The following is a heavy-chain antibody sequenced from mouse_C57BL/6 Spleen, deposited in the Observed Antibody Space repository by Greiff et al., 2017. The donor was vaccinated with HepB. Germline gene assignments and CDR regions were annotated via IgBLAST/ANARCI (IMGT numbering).Heavy chain of an antibody. J-gene: IGHJ4*01. CDR2: INPNYGTT. D-gene: IGHD1-1*02. CDR3: ARSNYGRYYYAMDY. V-gene: IGHV1-39*01. Sequence: QLQESGPELVKPGASVKISCKASGYSFTDYNMNWVKQSNGKSLEWIGVINPNYGTTSYNQKFKGKATLTVDQSSSTAYMQLNSLTSEDSAVYYCARSNYGRYYYAMDYWGQGTSVTVSS. CDR1: GYSFTDYN.